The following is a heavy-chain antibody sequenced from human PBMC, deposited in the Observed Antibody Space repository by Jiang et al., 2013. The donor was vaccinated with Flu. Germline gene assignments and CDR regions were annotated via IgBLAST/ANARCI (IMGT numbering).Heavy chain of an antibody. V-gene: IGHV5-51*01. CDR1: GYRFSNYW. Sequence: ESLKISCKVSGYRFSNYWIGWVRQMPGKGPEWMGIIYPGDSDTRYSPSFQGQVTISADESMSTAYLHWSSLKASDTAIYYCARNSGDYWNYFDYWGQGTLVTVSS. CDR2: IYPGDSDT. D-gene: IGHD1-26*01. CDR3: ARNSGDYWNYFDY. J-gene: IGHJ4*02.